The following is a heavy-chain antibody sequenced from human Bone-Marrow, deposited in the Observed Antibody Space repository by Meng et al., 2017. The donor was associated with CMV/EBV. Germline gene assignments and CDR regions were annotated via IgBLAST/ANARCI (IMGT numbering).Heavy chain of an antibody. J-gene: IGHJ3*01. D-gene: IGHD7-27*01. Sequence: GSLRLSCTVSGASISSQSYHWGWIRQPPGKGPEWIGNVFSSGGTYYNTSLKSRVTVSADMSKNEFSLKLTSVTAADTGVYYCARGLTRAAFDLWGQGAMVTVSS. CDR1: GASISSQSYH. V-gene: IGHV4-39*01. CDR3: ARGLTRAAFDL. CDR2: VFSSGGT.